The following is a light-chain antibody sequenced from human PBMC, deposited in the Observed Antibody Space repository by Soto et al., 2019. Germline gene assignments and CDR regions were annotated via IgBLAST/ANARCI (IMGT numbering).Light chain of an antibody. CDR3: QQAYGFPVT. CDR2: AAS. J-gene: IGKJ5*01. CDR1: QNIISL. Sequence: DIQMTQSPSTVSASVGDRVTITCRASQNIISLLAWYQQQPGRAPKLLIYAASILQSGVPSRFSGSGSGTDFTLTINSLQPEDFATYYCQQAYGFPVTFGQGTRLEIK. V-gene: IGKV1-12*01.